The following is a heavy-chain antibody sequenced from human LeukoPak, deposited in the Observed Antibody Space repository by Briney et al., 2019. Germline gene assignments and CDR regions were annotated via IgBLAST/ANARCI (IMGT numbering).Heavy chain of an antibody. CDR3: ARGYYDFWSGYPQNNWYFDL. Sequence: SETLSLTCTVSGGSISSYYWSWIRQPPGKGLEWIGYIYYSGSTNYNPSLKSRVTISVDTSKNQFSLKLSFVTAADTAVYYCARGYYDFWSGYPQNNWYFDLWGRGTLVTVSS. V-gene: IGHV4-59*01. J-gene: IGHJ2*01. CDR1: GGSISSYY. CDR2: IYYSGST. D-gene: IGHD3-3*01.